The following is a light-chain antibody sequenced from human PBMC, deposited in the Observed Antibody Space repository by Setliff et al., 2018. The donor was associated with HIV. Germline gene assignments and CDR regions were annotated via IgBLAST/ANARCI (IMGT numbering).Light chain of an antibody. J-gene: IGLJ1*01. CDR3: SSYAASNNRYV. CDR1: SSDVGGYNY. CDR2: EVS. Sequence: QSVLTQPPSASGSPGQLFTISCTGTSSDVGGYNYVSWYQQHPGKAPKLMIYEVSKRLSGVPDRVSGSKSGNTASLTVSGLQAEDEADYYCSSYAASNNRYVFGTGTKVTVL. V-gene: IGLV2-8*01.